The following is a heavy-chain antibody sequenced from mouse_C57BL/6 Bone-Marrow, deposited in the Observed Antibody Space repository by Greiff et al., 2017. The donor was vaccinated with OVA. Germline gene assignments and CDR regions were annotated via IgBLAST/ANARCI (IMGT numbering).Heavy chain of an antibody. CDR2: ILPGSGCT. V-gene: IGHV1-9*01. J-gene: IGHJ3*01. Sequence: VQLQQSGAELMKPGASAKLSCKATGYTFTGYWIEWVKQRPGHGLEWIGEILPGSGCTNYNEKFKGKATFTADTSSNTPYMLLSSLTTEDSANYYGGRELSYGSNVAWLDYWGQGTLVTVSA. CDR1: GYTFTGYW. CDR3: GRELSYGSNVAWLDY. D-gene: IGHD1-1*01.